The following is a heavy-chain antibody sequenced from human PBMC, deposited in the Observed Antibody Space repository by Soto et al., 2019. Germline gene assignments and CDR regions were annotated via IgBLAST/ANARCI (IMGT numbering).Heavy chain of an antibody. CDR1: GFTFSSYW. J-gene: IGHJ6*03. Sequence: GGSLRLSCAASGFTFSSYWMSWVRQAPGKGLEWVANIKQDGSEKYYVDSVKGRFTISRDNAKNSLYLQMNSLRAEDTAVYYCARYPSSYCSGGSCYFYYYYMDVWGKGTTVTVSS. V-gene: IGHV3-7*01. CDR2: IKQDGSEK. D-gene: IGHD2-15*01. CDR3: ARYPSSYCSGGSCYFYYYYMDV.